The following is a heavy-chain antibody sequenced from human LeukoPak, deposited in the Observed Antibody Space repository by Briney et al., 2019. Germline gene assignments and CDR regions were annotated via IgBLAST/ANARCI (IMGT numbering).Heavy chain of an antibody. V-gene: IGHV4-59*01. CDR3: ARWRENYYGSGSLYNWFDP. CDR1: GGSISSYY. CDR2: IYYSGST. Sequence: PSETLSLTCTVSGGSISSYYWSWIRQPPGKGLEWIGYIYYSGSTNYNPSLKSRVTISVDTSKNQFSLKLGSVTAADTAVYYCARWRENYYGSGSLYNWFDPWGQGTLVTVSS. D-gene: IGHD3-10*01. J-gene: IGHJ5*02.